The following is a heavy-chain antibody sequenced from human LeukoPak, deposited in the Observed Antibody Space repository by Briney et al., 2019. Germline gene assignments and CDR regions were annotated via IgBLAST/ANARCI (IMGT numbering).Heavy chain of an antibody. CDR2: ISAYNGNT. D-gene: IGHD3-10*01. V-gene: IGHV1-18*01. CDR1: GGTFSSYA. Sequence: ASVKVSCKASGGTFSSYAISWVRQAPGQGLEWMGWISAYNGNTNYAQKLQGRVTMTTDTSTSTAYMELRSLRSDDTAVYYCARDPGMTRAYYFDYWGQGTLVTVSS. J-gene: IGHJ4*02. CDR3: ARDPGMTRAYYFDY.